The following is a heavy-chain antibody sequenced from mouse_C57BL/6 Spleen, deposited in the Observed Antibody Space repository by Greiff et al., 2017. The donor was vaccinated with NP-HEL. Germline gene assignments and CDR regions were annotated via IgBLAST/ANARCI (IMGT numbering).Heavy chain of an antibody. CDR1: GYSFTSYY. CDR2: IYPGSGNT. Sequence: QVQLQQSGPELVKPGASVKISCKASGYSFTSYYIHWVKQRPGQGLEWIGWIYPGSGNTKYNDKFKGKATLTADTSSSTAYMQLSSLTSADSAVYYCARVTTVVATGDYWGQGTTLTVSS. J-gene: IGHJ2*01. D-gene: IGHD1-1*01. CDR3: ARVTTVVATGDY. V-gene: IGHV1-66*01.